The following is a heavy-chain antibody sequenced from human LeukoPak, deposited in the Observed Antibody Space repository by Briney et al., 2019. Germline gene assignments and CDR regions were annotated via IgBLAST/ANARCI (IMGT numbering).Heavy chain of an antibody. CDR1: GFTFSNYW. J-gene: IGHJ6*03. CDR3: ARMSSGSYFGYYYYYMDV. CDR2: INSDGSST. V-gene: IGHV3-74*01. Sequence: GGSLRLSCAASGFTFSNYWMHWARQAPGKGLVWVSRINSDGSSTSYADSVKGRFTISRDNAKNTLYLQMNSLRAEDTAVYYCARMSSGSYFGYYYYYMDVWGKGTTVTVSS. D-gene: IGHD1-26*01.